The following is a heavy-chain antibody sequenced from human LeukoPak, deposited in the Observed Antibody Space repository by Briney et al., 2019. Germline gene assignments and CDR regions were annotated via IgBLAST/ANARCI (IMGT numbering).Heavy chain of an antibody. CDR3: ARDYGNSYGLNY. CDR2: IYYSGST. D-gene: IGHD5-18*01. CDR1: GGSISSGGYY. Sequence: SETLSLTCTVSGGSISSGGYYWSWIRQHPGKGLEWIGYIYYSGSTYYNPSLKSRVTISVDTSKNQFSLKLSSVTAADTAVYYCARDYGNSYGLNYWGQGTLVTVSS. J-gene: IGHJ4*02. V-gene: IGHV4-31*03.